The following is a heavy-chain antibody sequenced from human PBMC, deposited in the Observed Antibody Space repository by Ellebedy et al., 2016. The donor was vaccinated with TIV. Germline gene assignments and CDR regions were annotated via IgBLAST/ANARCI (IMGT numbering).Heavy chain of an antibody. Sequence: GGSLRLXXAASGFTVSSNYMSWVRQAPGKGLEWVSVIYSGGSTFYADSVKGRFTISRDNSKNTLYLQMNSLGAEDTAVYYCATRDYDLWSGVSYYYYMDVWGKGTTVTVSS. CDR3: ATRDYDLWSGVSYYYYMDV. V-gene: IGHV3-53*01. J-gene: IGHJ6*03. CDR2: IYSGGST. D-gene: IGHD3-3*01. CDR1: GFTVSSNY.